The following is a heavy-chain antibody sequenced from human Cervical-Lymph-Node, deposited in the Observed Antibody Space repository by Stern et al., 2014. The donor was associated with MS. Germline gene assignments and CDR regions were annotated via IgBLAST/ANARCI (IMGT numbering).Heavy chain of an antibody. CDR3: VRDFVDIPMVTRSDYLDY. D-gene: IGHD2-2*03. CDR1: GYTFTNYP. V-gene: IGHV7-4-1*02. CDR2: ININTGKA. J-gene: IGHJ4*02. Sequence: QVQLVQSGSELKKPGASVNVSCKASGYTFTNYPMNWVRQAPGQGLEWMGLININTGKATYAQGFTGRFVFSLDTSVSTAYLQISSLKAEDTAVYYCVRDFVDIPMVTRSDYLDYWGQGTLVTVSS.